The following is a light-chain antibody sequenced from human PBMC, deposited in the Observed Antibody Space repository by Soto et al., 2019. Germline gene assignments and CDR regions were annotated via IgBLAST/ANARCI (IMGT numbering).Light chain of an antibody. CDR1: QSVANTY. J-gene: IGKJ1*01. CDR3: QQYGGSST. CDR2: GTS. V-gene: IGKV3-20*01. Sequence: EIVLTQSPFTLSLCRVERASLSCRASQSVANTYLAWYQQTPGQAPRLLIYGTSNRATGIPDRFSGSGSGTDFTLTISRLEPEDFAMYYCQQYGGSSTFGQGTKVDIK.